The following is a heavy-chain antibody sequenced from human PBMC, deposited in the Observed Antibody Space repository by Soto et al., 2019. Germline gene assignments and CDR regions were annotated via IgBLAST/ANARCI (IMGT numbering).Heavy chain of an antibody. D-gene: IGHD3-22*01. J-gene: IGHJ1*01. CDR2: ISGSGGST. CDR3: AKDMIVVANRGEYFQH. Sequence: EVQLLESGGGLVQPGGSLRLSCAASGFTFSSYAMSWVRQAPGKGLEWVSAISGSGGSTYYADSVKGRFTISRDNSKNTLYLQMNSLRAEDTAVYYCAKDMIVVANRGEYFQHWGQGTLVTVSS. V-gene: IGHV3-23*01. CDR1: GFTFSSYA.